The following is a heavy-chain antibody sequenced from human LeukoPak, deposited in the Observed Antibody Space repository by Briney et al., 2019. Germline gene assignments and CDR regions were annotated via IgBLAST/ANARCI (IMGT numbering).Heavy chain of an antibody. CDR3: ARWRNQYYFDY. D-gene: IGHD1-14*01. CDR2: INHSGST. Sequence: PSETLSLTCAVYGGSFSGYYWSWIRQPPGKGLEWIGEINHSGSTNYNPSLKSRVTISVDTSENQFSLKLSSVTAADTAVYYCARWRNQYYFDYWGQGTLVTVSS. V-gene: IGHV4-34*01. J-gene: IGHJ4*02. CDR1: GGSFSGYY.